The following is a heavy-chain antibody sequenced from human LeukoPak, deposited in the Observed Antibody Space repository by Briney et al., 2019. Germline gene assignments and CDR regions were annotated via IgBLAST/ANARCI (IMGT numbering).Heavy chain of an antibody. CDR1: GGSISSSSYY. CDR3: ARHLTKVYDSSGYEDY. D-gene: IGHD3-22*01. CDR2: IYYSGST. J-gene: IGHJ4*02. Sequence: PSEALSLTCTVSGGSISSSSYYWGWIRQPPGKGLEWIGSIYYSGSTYYNPSLKSRVTISVDTSKTQFSLKLSSVTAADTAVYYCARHLTKVYDSSGYEDYWGQGTLVTVSP. V-gene: IGHV4-39*01.